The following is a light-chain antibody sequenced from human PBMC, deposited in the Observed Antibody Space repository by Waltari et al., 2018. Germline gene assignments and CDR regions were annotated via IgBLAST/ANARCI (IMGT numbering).Light chain of an antibody. CDR1: QSVFHSSDSKNY. CDR2: CAS. CDR3: QQHYSSPLT. Sequence: DIVMTQSPDSLAVSLGERATINCKSSQSVFHSSDSKNYLTWYQQKPGQPPKLLIYCASTRQAGVPDRFSGSGSGTDFTLTISSLQAEDVALYYCQQHYSSPLTFGGGTKVEIQ. J-gene: IGKJ4*01. V-gene: IGKV4-1*01.